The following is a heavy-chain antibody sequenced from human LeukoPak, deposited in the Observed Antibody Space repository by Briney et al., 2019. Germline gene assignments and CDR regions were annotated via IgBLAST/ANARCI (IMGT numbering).Heavy chain of an antibody. CDR2: IESDGSST. Sequence: PGGSLRLSCAASGFIFSNYWMHWVRQAPGKGLEWVSRIESDGSSTSYADSVKGRFTISRDNAKNTLYLQMSSLRAEDTAVYYCVSSPVIGLDRGQGTLVTVSS. D-gene: IGHD3-22*01. V-gene: IGHV3-74*01. J-gene: IGHJ4*02. CDR1: GFIFSNYW. CDR3: VSSPVIGLD.